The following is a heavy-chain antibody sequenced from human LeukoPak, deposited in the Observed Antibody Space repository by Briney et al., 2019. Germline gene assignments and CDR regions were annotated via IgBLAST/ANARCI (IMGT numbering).Heavy chain of an antibody. J-gene: IGHJ4*02. Sequence: ASETLSLTCTVSGGSISRSSYYWGWIRQPPGKGLEWIGRIYYSGSPYYNPSLKSRVTLSVDTSKNQFSLKLSSVTAADTAVYYCARHLYYYDSSGYPRDYWGQGTLVTVSS. CDR3: ARHLYYYDSSGYPRDY. CDR2: IYYSGSP. CDR1: GGSISRSSYY. V-gene: IGHV4-39*01. D-gene: IGHD3-22*01.